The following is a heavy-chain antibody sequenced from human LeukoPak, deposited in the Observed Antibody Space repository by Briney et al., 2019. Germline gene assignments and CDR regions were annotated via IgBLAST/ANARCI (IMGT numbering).Heavy chain of an antibody. CDR2: IYHSGST. J-gene: IGHJ5*02. CDR1: GSSISSGYY. CDR3: ARTGYSSSWYGPNWFDP. V-gene: IGHV4-38-2*02. Sequence: SETLSLTCTVSGSSISSGYYWGWIRQPPGKGLEWIGSIYHSGSTYYNPSLKSRVTISVDTSKNQLSLKLSSVTAADTAVYYCARTGYSSSWYGPNWFDPWGQGTLVTVSP. D-gene: IGHD6-13*01.